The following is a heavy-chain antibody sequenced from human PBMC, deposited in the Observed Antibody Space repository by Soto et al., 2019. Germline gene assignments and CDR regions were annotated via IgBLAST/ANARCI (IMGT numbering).Heavy chain of an antibody. Sequence: GGSLRLSCAASGFTFSSYAMNWVRQAPGKGLEWVSAISGSGGSTYYADSVKGRFTISRDTSKNTLYLQMNSLRAEDTAVYYCEKTITATAIPHYFDYWGQGTLVTVSS. CDR2: ISGSGGST. V-gene: IGHV3-23*01. J-gene: IGHJ4*02. D-gene: IGHD2-21*02. CDR3: EKTITATAIPHYFDY. CDR1: GFTFSSYA.